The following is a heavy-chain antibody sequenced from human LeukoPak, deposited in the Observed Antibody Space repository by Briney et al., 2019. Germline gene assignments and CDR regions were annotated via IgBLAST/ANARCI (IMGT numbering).Heavy chain of an antibody. D-gene: IGHD5-24*01. V-gene: IGHV3-53*03. Sequence: GGSLRLSRAASGFTVSSNYMSWVRQAPGKGVEWVSVIYSGGSTYYADSVKGRFTISRDNAKNSLYLQMNSLRAEDTAVYYCARGDGYNLYYFDYWGQGTLVTVSS. CDR1: GFTVSSNY. J-gene: IGHJ4*02. CDR3: ARGDGYNLYYFDY. CDR2: IYSGGST.